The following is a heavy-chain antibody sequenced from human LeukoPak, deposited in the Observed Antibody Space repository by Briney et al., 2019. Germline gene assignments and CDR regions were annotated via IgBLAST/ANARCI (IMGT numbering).Heavy chain of an antibody. CDR3: ASPRVGNWFAP. V-gene: IGHV1-69*13. J-gene: IGHJ5*02. CDR1: GGTFSSYA. Sequence: GASVKVSCKASGGTFSSYAISWVRQAPGQGLEWMGGIIPIFGTANYAQKFQGRVTITADESTSTAHMELSSLRSEDTAVYYCASPRVGNWFAPWGQRTLVTASS. D-gene: IGHD1-26*01. CDR2: IIPIFGTA.